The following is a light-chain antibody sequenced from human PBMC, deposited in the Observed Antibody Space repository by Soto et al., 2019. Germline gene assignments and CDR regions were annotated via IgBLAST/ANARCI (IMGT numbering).Light chain of an antibody. CDR2: DAS. J-gene: IGKJ4*01. Sequence: EIVLTQSPATLSLSPGERATLSCGAIQSVSSSYLAWYQQKPGLAPRLLIYDASSRATGITDRFSGSGSGTDLTLTISRLEPEDFAVYYCPQYGSSPLTFGGGPKVEIK. V-gene: IGKV3D-20*01. CDR1: QSVSSSY. CDR3: PQYGSSPLT.